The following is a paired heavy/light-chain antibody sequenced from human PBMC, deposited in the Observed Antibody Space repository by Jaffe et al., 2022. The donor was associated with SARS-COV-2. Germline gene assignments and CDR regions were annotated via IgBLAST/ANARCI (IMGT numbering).Light chain of an antibody. CDR3: LAWDSSLRAWV. J-gene: IGLJ3*02. Sequence: QAGLTQSPSVSKGLRQTATLTCTGDSYNVGNAGAAWLQQFQGHPPKLLFYRNNNRPAGISERFSASRSGNTASLTITGLQPEDEGDYYCLAWDSSLRAWVFGGGTKLTVL. CDR2: RNN. CDR1: SYNVGNAG. V-gene: IGLV10-54*04.
Heavy chain of an antibody. D-gene: IGHD3-10*01. CDR2: ITSGGST. J-gene: IGHJ4*02. Sequence: EVQLVESGGGLVQPGGSLRLSCGASAFTFSASSMTWVRQAPGKGLEWVSTITSGGSTYYADSIKGRFTISRDNSKNTLYLLMNSLRAEDTAVYYCAKRSGSGTYGDLDYWGQGTLVTVSS. CDR3: AKRSGSGTYGDLDY. CDR1: AFTFSASS. V-gene: IGHV3-23*04.